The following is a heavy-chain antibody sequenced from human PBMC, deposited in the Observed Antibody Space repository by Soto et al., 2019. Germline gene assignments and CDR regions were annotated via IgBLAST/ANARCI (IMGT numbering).Heavy chain of an antibody. J-gene: IGHJ4*02. Sequence: QVQLVQSGAEVKKPGASVEVSCKASGYTFTSYDINWVRQATGQGLEWMGWMNPNSGNTGYAQKFQGRVTMTRNTSISTAYMELSSLRSEDPAVYYCARNPPIAVADPFDYWGQGTLVTVSS. CDR1: GYTFTSYD. V-gene: IGHV1-8*01. CDR3: ARNPPIAVADPFDY. D-gene: IGHD6-19*01. CDR2: MNPNSGNT.